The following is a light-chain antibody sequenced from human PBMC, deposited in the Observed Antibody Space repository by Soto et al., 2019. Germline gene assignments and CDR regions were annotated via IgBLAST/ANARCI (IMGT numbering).Light chain of an antibody. J-gene: IGLJ1*01. Sequence: QSVLTQPPSASATPGQRVTVSCFGSSSNIGSNTVNWYQQLPGTAPKLLIYSNNQRPSGVPDRFSGSKSGTSASLAISGLQSEDEADYYCAAWDDSLNGRYVFGTGTKLTVL. V-gene: IGLV1-44*01. CDR2: SNN. CDR3: AAWDDSLNGRYV. CDR1: SSNIGSNT.